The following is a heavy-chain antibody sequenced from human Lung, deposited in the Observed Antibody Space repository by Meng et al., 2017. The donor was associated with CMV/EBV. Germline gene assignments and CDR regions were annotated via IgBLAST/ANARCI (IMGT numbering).Heavy chain of an antibody. CDR3: VREDYGDYYFDT. V-gene: IGHV3-11*01. Sequence: SCAASEFTVSDYYVSWIRQAPGKGLEWLSYISSSGNTIHYADSVKGRFIISSDTPTNSVSLQMNGLRVEDTAVYYCVREDYGDYYFDTWGQGTWVTVSS. J-gene: IGHJ4*02. CDR1: EFTVSDYY. CDR2: ISSSGNTI. D-gene: IGHD4-17*01.